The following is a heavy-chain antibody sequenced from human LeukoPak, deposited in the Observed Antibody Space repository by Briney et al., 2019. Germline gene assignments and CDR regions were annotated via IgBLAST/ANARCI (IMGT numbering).Heavy chain of an antibody. CDR2: INPSGGST. Sequence: ASVKVSCKASGYTFTSYYMHWVRQAPGQGLEWMGIINPSGGSTSYAQKFQGRVTITRDTSASTAYMELSSLRSEDTAVYYCAIGDSSSFDYWGQGTLVTVSS. J-gene: IGHJ4*02. CDR1: GYTFTSYY. D-gene: IGHD6-6*01. CDR3: AIGDSSSFDY. V-gene: IGHV1-46*01.